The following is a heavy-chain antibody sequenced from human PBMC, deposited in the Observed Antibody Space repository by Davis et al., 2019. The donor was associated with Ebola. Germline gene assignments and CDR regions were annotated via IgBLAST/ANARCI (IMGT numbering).Heavy chain of an antibody. CDR2: IYYSGST. CDR3: ARAVPTYYYDSSGYYSGYYFDY. V-gene: IGHV4-31*03. Sequence: MPSETLSLTCTVSGGSISSGGYYWSWIRQHPGKGLEWIGYIYYSGSTYYNPSLKSRVTISVDTSKNQFSLKLSSVTAADTAVYYCARAVPTYYYDSSGYYSGYYFDYWGQGTLVTVSS. D-gene: IGHD3-22*01. CDR1: GGSISSGGYY. J-gene: IGHJ4*02.